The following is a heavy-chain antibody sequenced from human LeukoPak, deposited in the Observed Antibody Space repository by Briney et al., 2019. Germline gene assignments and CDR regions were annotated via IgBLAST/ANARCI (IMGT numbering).Heavy chain of an antibody. CDR1: GGSISSSSYY. CDR3: ARDWLAVARAFDI. J-gene: IGHJ3*02. CDR2: IYYSGST. D-gene: IGHD6-19*01. Sequence: SETLSLTCTVSGGSISSSSYYWGWIRQPPGKGLEWIGSIYYSGSTYYNPSLKSRVTISVDTSKNQFSLKLSSVTAADTAVYYCARDWLAVARAFDIWGQGTMVTVSS. V-gene: IGHV4-39*07.